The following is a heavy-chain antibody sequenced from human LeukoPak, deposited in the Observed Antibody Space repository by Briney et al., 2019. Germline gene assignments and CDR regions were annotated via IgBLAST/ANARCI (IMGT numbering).Heavy chain of an antibody. CDR1: GGTFSSYA. D-gene: IGHD5-18*01. J-gene: IGHJ4*02. Sequence: GASVKVSFKASGGTFSSYAISWVRQAPGQGLEWMGGIIPIFGTANYAQKFQGRVTITADESTSTGYMELSSLRSEDTAVYYCASKRGYSYGLDYWGQGTLVTASS. V-gene: IGHV1-69*01. CDR2: IIPIFGTA. CDR3: ASKRGYSYGLDY.